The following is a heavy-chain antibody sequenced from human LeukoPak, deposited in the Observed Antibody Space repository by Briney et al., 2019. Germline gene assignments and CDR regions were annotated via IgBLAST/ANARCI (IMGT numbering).Heavy chain of an antibody. V-gene: IGHV3-30*04. CDR1: GFTFSSYA. D-gene: IGHD5-24*01. Sequence: GGSLRLSCAASGFTFSSYAIHWVRQAPGKGLEWVAVISYDGGDKYFADSVKGRFTISRDNSRNTLYLQMNSLRAEDTAVYYCARDSRDGYNPFDYWGQGTLVTVSS. CDR2: ISYDGGDK. J-gene: IGHJ4*02. CDR3: ARDSRDGYNPFDY.